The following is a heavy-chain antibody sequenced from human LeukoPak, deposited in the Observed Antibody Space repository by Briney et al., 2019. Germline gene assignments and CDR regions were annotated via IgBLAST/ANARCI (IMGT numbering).Heavy chain of an antibody. CDR1: GGSISSNNW. D-gene: IGHD1-1*01. Sequence: SGTLSLTCAVSGGSISSNNWWGWVRQPPGKGLEWIGEIYHSGSPNYNPSLKSRVTTSVDKSRNHFSLNLSSVTAADTAVYYCARVNINNWHSCDYWGQGTLVTVSS. CDR2: IYHSGSP. CDR3: ARVNINNWHSCDY. V-gene: IGHV4-4*02. J-gene: IGHJ4*02.